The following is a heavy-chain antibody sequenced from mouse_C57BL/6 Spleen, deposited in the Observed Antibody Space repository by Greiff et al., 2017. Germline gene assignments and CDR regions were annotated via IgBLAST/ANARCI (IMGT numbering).Heavy chain of an antibody. J-gene: IGHJ4*01. V-gene: IGHV1-7*01. CDR1: GYTFTSYW. CDR3: SREDSPYAMDY. Sequence: QVQLQQSGAELAKPGASVKLSCKASGYTFTSYWMHWVKQRPGQGLEWIGYINPRSGYTKYNQKFKDKATLTADKSSSTAYMQRSSLTESDAAVCYSSREDSPYAMDYWGQGTAVTVSS. CDR2: INPRSGYT.